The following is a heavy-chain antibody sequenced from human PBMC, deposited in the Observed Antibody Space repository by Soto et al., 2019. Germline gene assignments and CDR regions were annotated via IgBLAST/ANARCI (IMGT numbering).Heavy chain of an antibody. CDR1: GYTFTSYG. CDR2: ISAYNGNT. J-gene: IGHJ6*02. Sequence: ASVKVSCKASGYTFTSYGISWVRQAPGQGLEWMGWISAYNGNTNYAQKLQGRVTMTTDTSTSTAYMELRSLRSDDTAVYYCARVPVWSGYQYPNYYYGMDVWGQGTTVTVSS. CDR3: ARVPVWSGYQYPNYYYGMDV. D-gene: IGHD3-3*01. V-gene: IGHV1-18*01.